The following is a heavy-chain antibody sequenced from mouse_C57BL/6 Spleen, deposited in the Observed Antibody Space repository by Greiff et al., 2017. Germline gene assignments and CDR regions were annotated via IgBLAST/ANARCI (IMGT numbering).Heavy chain of an antibody. J-gene: IGHJ2*01. D-gene: IGHD2-1*01. Sequence: VQLQESGAELARPGASVKLSCKASGYTFTSYGISWVKQRTGQGLEWIGEIYPRSGNTYYNEKFKGKATLTADKSTSTAYMELRSLTSEDSAVYFCARGGNYPGYFDCWGQGTTLTVSS. CDR2: IYPRSGNT. CDR3: ARGGNYPGYFDC. V-gene: IGHV1-81*01. CDR1: GYTFTSYG.